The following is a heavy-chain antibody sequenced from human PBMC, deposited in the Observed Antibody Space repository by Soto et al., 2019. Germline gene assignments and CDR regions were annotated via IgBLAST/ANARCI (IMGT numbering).Heavy chain of an antibody. CDR2: IYYSGST. D-gene: IGHD3-9*01. V-gene: IGHV4-61*08. CDR3: ARGARYFDWPIDY. J-gene: IGHJ4*02. CDR1: GGSLSSGGYS. Sequence: SETLSLTCAVSGGSLSSGGYSWSWIRQPPGKGLEWIGYIYYSGSTNYNPSLKSRVTISVDTSKNQFSLKLSSVTAADTAVYYCARGARYFDWPIDYWGQGTLVTVSS.